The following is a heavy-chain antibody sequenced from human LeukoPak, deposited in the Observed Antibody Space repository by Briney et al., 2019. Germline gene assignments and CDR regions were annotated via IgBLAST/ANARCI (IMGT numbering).Heavy chain of an antibody. Sequence: SETLSLTCTVSGYSISSGYYWGWIRQPPGKGLEWIGSIYHSGSTYYNPSLKSRVTISVDTSKNQFSLKLSSVTAADTAVYYCARGDYYDSKPYGMDVWGQGTTVTVSS. V-gene: IGHV4-38-2*02. CDR3: ARGDYYDSKPYGMDV. D-gene: IGHD3-22*01. CDR2: IYHSGST. J-gene: IGHJ6*02. CDR1: GYSISSGYY.